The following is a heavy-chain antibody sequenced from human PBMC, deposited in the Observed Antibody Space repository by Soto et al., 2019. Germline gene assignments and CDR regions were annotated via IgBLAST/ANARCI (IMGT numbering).Heavy chain of an antibody. V-gene: IGHV3-23*01. J-gene: IGHJ4*02. D-gene: IGHD5-12*01. CDR2: ISGSGYST. CDR1: GFTFNNYA. CDR3: AKGTGDSGRDYYFDY. Sequence: GGSLRLSCAASGFTFNNYAMSWVRQAPGKGLEWVSAISGSGYSTYYPDSVKGRFTVSRDNSKNTLYLQMNSLRAEDTALYYCAKGTGDSGRDYYFDYWGQGTLVTVSS.